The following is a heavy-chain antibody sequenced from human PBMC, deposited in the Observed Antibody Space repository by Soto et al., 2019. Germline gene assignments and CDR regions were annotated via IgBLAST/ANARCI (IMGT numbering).Heavy chain of an antibody. CDR2: IYPGDSDT. Sequence: PGESLKISCKGSGYSFTSYWIGWVRQMPGKGLEWMGFIYPGDSDTRYSPSFQGQVTISADKSISTAYLQWSSLKASDTAMYYCASTSAAGKNYYGMDVWGQGTTVTVSS. V-gene: IGHV5-51*01. CDR1: GYSFTSYW. CDR3: ASTSAAGKNYYGMDV. J-gene: IGHJ6*02. D-gene: IGHD6-13*01.